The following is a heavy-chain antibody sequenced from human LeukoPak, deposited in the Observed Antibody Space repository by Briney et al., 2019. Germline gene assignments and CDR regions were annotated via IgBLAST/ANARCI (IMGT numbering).Heavy chain of an antibody. CDR2: ISSSSSSI. V-gene: IGHV3-21*05. Sequence: PVGSLRLSPVQPLYSSFRYSMSWGCQAPGKGLEWVSYISSSSSSIYYADSVKGRFTISRDDAKNSLYLQMNSVRDEDTAVYYSASRRSTNWASDYWGQGTLVTVSS. CDR3: ASRRSTNWASDY. CDR1: YSSFRYS. J-gene: IGHJ4*02. D-gene: IGHD2-2*01.